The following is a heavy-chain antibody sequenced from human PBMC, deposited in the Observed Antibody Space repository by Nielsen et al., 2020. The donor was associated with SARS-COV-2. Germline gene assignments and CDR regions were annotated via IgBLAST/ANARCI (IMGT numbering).Heavy chain of an antibody. CDR3: ARHGAHYGMDV. V-gene: IGHV5-10-1*01. Sequence: GESLKISCKGSGYKFSNYWITWVRQMPGKGLEWMGRIDPGDSNTNYNPSLQGHVSISVDKSVTTAYLQRSSLRAADTAMYYCARHGAHYGMDVWGQGTTVAVSS. CDR2: IDPGDSNT. J-gene: IGHJ6*02. CDR1: GYKFSNYW. D-gene: IGHD3-16*01.